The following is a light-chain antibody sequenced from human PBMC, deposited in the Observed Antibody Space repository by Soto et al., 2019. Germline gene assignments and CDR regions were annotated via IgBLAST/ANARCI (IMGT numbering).Light chain of an antibody. CDR1: SSNIGNNY. J-gene: IGLJ2*01. CDR3: VTGDSSLSVVV. Sequence: QSVLTQPPSVSAAPGQKVTISCSGSSSNIGNNYVSWYQQLPGTAPKLLIYDNKKRPSGIPDRFSGSKSGTSATLGITGLQTGDEADYYCVTGDSSLSVVVFGGGTQLTVL. V-gene: IGLV1-51*01. CDR2: DNK.